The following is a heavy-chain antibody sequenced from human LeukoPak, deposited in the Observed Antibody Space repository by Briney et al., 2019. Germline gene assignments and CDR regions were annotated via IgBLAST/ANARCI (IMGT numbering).Heavy chain of an antibody. CDR2: ISSSSSYI. CDR1: GFTFSSYS. V-gene: IGHV3-21*01. CDR3: ARGIQLWTETDY. Sequence: GGSLRLSCAASGFTFSSYSMNWVRQAPGKGLEWVSSISSSSSYIYYADSVKGRFTSSRDNAKNSLYLQMNSLRAEDTAVYYCARGIQLWTETDYWGQGTLVTVSS. D-gene: IGHD5-18*01. J-gene: IGHJ4*02.